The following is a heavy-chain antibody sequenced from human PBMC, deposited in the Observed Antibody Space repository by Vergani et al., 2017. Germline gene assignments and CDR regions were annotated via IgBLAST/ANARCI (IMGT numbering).Heavy chain of an antibody. CDR3: VRLPRGPWNFYL. CDR1: GFTFSGYS. Sequence: EVQLVESGGGLVQPGGSLTLSCAASGFTFSGYSMNWVRQAPGKGLAWVSSISSSSSYIHYSDSLKGRFTISRDNAKSSLYLQMNSLRAEDTAVYYCVRLPRGPWNFYLWGRGTLITVSS. CDR2: ISSSSSYI. V-gene: IGHV3-21*01. J-gene: IGHJ2*01.